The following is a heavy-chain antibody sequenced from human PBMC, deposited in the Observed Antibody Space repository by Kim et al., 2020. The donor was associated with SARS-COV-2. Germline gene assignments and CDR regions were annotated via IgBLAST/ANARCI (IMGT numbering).Heavy chain of an antibody. CDR2: IKQDGSEK. J-gene: IGHJ3*01. CDR3: ARDAAVTGTDGLDV. D-gene: IGHD6-19*01. Sequence: GGSLRLSCAAPGFILRRYWMTWVRQAPGKGLEWVANIKQDGSEKYYVDSVKGLFTISRDNAMNSLFLQMNSLRAEDTAVYYCARDAAVTGTDGLDVWGQGTLVTVSS. V-gene: IGHV3-7*01. CDR1: GFILRRYW.